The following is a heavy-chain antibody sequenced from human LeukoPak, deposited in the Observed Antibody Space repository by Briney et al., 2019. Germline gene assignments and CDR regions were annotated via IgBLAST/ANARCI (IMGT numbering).Heavy chain of an antibody. J-gene: IGHJ1*01. V-gene: IGHV3-30*04. CDR2: ISYDGSNE. Sequence: GGSLRLSCAASGFTFSSHAIHWLRQAPGKGLEWLAVISYDGSNEYYADSVRGRFTISRDNSKSTLYLHMNSLRPDDTAVYYCARGGKRALAGTRSPQYFQHWGQAPWSPSPQ. CDR3: ARGGKRALAGTRSPQYFQH. CDR1: GFTFSSHA. D-gene: IGHD6-19*01.